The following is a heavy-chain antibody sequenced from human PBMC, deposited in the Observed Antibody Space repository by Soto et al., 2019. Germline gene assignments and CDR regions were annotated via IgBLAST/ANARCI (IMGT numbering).Heavy chain of an antibody. D-gene: IGHD6-6*01. CDR2: ISGSGGST. J-gene: IGHJ3*02. CDR3: AKDRGDSIAARPHAFDI. Sequence: GGSLRLSCAASGFTFSSYAMSWVRQAPGKGLEWVSAISGSGGSTYHADSVKGRFTISRDNSKNTLYLQMNSLRAEDTAVYYCAKDRGDSIAARPHAFDIWGQGTMVTVSS. CDR1: GFTFSSYA. V-gene: IGHV3-23*01.